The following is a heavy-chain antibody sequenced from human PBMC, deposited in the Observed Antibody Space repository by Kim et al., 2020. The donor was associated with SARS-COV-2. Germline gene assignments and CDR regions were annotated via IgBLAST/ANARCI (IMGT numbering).Heavy chain of an antibody. D-gene: IGHD6-19*01. CDR1: GYTFTSYA. CDR2: INAGNGNT. V-gene: IGHV1-3*01. J-gene: IGHJ6*01. Sequence: ASVKVSCKASGYTFTSYAMHWVRQAPGQRLEWMGWINAGNGNTKYSQKFQGRVTITRDTSASTAYMELSSLRSEDTAVYYCARDLYSSGWHGLYYYHHGMDVWGHGNPGTVSP. CDR3: ARDLYSSGWHGLYYYHHGMDV.